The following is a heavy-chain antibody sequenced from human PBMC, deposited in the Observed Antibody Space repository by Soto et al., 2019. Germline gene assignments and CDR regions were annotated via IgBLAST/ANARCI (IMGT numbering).Heavy chain of an antibody. CDR1: GGTFSSYA. CDR3: ARGPVTTVTTSYFDY. Sequence: SVKVSCKASGGTFSSYAISWVRQAPGQGLEWMGGIIPIFGTANYAQKFQGRVTITADESTSTAYMELSSLRSEDTAVYYCARGPVTTVTTSYFDYWGQGTLVTVSS. V-gene: IGHV1-69*13. D-gene: IGHD4-17*01. J-gene: IGHJ4*02. CDR2: IIPIFGTA.